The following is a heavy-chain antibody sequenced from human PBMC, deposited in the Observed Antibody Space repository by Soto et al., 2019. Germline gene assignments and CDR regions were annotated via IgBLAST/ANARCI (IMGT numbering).Heavy chain of an antibody. Sequence: SETLSLTCSVSGGSISGSYWSWIRQSPGKGLEWLGYVYYTGSTNYSPSLRGRVSISVDTSKNEFSLRLSSVTAADTAVYFCARSVAVPGAHIDYWGQGTQVTVSS. CDR3: ARSVAVPGAHIDY. V-gene: IGHV4-59*01. D-gene: IGHD6-19*01. J-gene: IGHJ4*02. CDR2: VYYTGST. CDR1: GGSISGSY.